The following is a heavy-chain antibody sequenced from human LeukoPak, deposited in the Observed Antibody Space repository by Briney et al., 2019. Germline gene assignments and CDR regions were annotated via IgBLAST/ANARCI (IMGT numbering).Heavy chain of an antibody. CDR3: ARTHCSSTSCPLPSDH. V-gene: IGHV5-51*03. CDR2: IYPGDSDT. J-gene: IGHJ4*02. Sequence: GESLKISCKGSGYSFTSYWIGWVRQMPGKGLEWMGIIYPGDSDTRYSPSFQGQVTISADKSISTAYLQWSSLKASDTAMYYCARTHCSSTSCPLPSDHWGQGTLVTVSS. CDR1: GYSFTSYW. D-gene: IGHD2-2*01.